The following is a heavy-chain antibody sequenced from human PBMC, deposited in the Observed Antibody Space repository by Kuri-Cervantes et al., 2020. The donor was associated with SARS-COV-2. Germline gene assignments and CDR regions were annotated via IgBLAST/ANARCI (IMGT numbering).Heavy chain of an antibody. CDR3: ATVSGYYDSSGYFLDFDY. CDR1: GFTFSSYS. D-gene: IGHD3-22*01. Sequence: GGSLRLSCAASGFTFSSYSMNWVRQAPGKGLEWVSSISSSSSYIYYADSVKGRFTISRDNAKNSLYLQMNSLRAEDTAVHYCATVSGYYDSSGYFLDFDYWGQGTLVTVSS. CDR2: ISSSSSYI. V-gene: IGHV3-21*01. J-gene: IGHJ4*02.